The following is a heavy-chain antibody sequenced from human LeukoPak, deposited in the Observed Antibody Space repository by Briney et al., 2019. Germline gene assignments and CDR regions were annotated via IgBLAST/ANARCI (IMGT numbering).Heavy chain of an antibody. J-gene: IGHJ4*02. V-gene: IGHV4-61*02. CDR1: GGSISSGSYY. D-gene: IGHD2-21*02. Sequence: SETLSLTCTVSGGSISSGSYYWSWIRQPARKGLEWIGRIYTSGSTNYNPSLKSRVTISVDTSKNQFSLKLSSVTAADTAVYYCARGPYCGGDCYNIDYWGQGTLVTVSS. CDR3: ARGPYCGGDCYNIDY. CDR2: IYTSGST.